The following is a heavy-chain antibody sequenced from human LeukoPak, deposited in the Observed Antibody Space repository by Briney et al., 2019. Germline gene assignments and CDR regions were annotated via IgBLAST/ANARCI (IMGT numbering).Heavy chain of an antibody. CDR1: GGTFSSYA. CDR2: IIPIFGTA. CDR3: ARGSYSSGYDWFDP. V-gene: IGHV1-69*06. Sequence: ASVKVSCKASGGTFSSYAISWVRQAPGQGLEWMGGIIPIFGTANYAQKFQGRVTITADKSTSTAYMELSSLRSEDTAVYYCARGSYSSGYDWFDPWGQGTLVTVSS. D-gene: IGHD3-22*01. J-gene: IGHJ5*02.